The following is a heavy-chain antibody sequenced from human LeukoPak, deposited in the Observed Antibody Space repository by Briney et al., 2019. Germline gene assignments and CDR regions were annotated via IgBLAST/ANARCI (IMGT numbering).Heavy chain of an antibody. V-gene: IGHV3-23*01. CDR3: AKGLYTRSTYLPFDC. CDR1: GFTFSSHA. CDR2: IGGSVGST. J-gene: IGHJ4*02. D-gene: IGHD2-21*01. Sequence: GGSLRLSCAASGFTFSSHAMSWVRQAPGKGLEWVSTIGGSVGSTFYADSVKGRFTISRDSSKNTLYLQMNSLRAEDTAVYYCAKGLYTRSTYLPFDCWGQGTLVTVSS.